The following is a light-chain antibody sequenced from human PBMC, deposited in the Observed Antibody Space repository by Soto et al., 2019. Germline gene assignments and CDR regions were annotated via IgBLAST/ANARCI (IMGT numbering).Light chain of an antibody. CDR1: SSDVGSYNF. J-gene: IGLJ1*01. CDR3: CSYAGDSTPYV. Sequence: QSVLTQPASVSGSPGQSITISCTGTSSDVGSYNFVSWYQQHPGKAPKVIIYEGTKRTSGVSNRFSGSKSGNTASLTISGLQAEDEADYYCCSYAGDSTPYVFGTGTKVTVL. V-gene: IGLV2-23*01. CDR2: EGT.